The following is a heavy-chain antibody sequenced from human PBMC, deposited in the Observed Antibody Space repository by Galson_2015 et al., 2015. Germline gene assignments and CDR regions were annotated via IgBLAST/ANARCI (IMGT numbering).Heavy chain of an antibody. Sequence: SLRLSCAASGFTFSSYAMSWVRQAPGRGLEWVSAISGSGGSTYYADSVKGRFTISRDNSKNTLYLQMNSLRAEDTAVYYCAKRTVEGDYAGDFDYWGQGTLVTVSS. CDR2: ISGSGGST. J-gene: IGHJ4*02. D-gene: IGHD4-17*01. CDR1: GFTFSSYA. V-gene: IGHV3-23*01. CDR3: AKRTVEGDYAGDFDY.